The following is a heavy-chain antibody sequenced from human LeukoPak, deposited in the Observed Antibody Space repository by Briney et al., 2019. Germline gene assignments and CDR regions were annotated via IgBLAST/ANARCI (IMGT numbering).Heavy chain of an antibody. CDR2: ISSSSSYI. J-gene: IGHJ4*02. V-gene: IGHV3-21*01. D-gene: IGHD2-15*01. CDR1: GFTFSSYS. Sequence: PGGSLRLSCAASGFTFSSYSKNWVRQAPGKGLEWVSSISSSSSYIYYADSVKGRFTISRDNAKNSLYLQMNSLRAEDTAVYYCARDTYCSGGSCYYDYWGQGTLVTVSS. CDR3: ARDTYCSGGSCYYDY.